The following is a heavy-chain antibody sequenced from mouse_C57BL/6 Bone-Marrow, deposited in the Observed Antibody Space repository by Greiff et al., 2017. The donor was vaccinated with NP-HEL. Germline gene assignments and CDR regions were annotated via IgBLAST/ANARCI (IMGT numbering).Heavy chain of an antibody. J-gene: IGHJ2*01. CDR2: IYPGDGDT. V-gene: IGHV1-82*01. D-gene: IGHD3-1*01. Sequence: QVQLKESGPELVKPGASVKISCKASGYAFSSSWMNWVKQRPGKGLEWIGRIYPGDGDTNYNGKFKGKATLTADKSSSTAYMQLSSLTSEDSAVYFCARSRAPFDYWGQGTTLTVSS. CDR1: GYAFSSSW. CDR3: ARSRAPFDY.